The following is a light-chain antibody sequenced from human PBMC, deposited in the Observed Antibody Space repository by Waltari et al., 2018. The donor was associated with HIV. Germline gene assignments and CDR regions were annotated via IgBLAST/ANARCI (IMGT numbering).Light chain of an antibody. J-gene: IGKJ1*01. CDR1: QSISSW. V-gene: IGKV1-5*03. Sequence: DIQIIRSPSTLSASVGDRVTITCRASQSISSWLAWYQQKPGKAPKLLIYKASSLKSGVPSRFSGSGSGTEFTLTISSLQPDDFATYYCQQYNSYSVTFGQGTKVEIK. CDR2: KAS. CDR3: QQYNSYSVT.